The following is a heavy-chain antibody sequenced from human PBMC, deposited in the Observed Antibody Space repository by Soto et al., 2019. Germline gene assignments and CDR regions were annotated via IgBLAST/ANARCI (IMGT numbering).Heavy chain of an antibody. V-gene: IGHV1-69*13. Sequence: ASVKVSCKASGDTFSSYAITWVRQAPGQGLEWMGGIIPMFGAANYAQKLQGRVTITADESTGTAYMELSSLRSEDTAVYYCARGYCSGGSCHLYYYYGMDVWGRGTTVTVSS. CDR1: GDTFSSYA. CDR3: ARGYCSGGSCHLYYYYGMDV. D-gene: IGHD2-15*01. CDR2: IIPMFGAA. J-gene: IGHJ6*02.